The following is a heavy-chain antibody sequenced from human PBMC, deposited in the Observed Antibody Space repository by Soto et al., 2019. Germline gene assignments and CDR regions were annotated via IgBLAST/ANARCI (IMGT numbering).Heavy chain of an antibody. Sequence: QVQLQESGPGLVKPSQTLSLTCTVSGGSISSGDYYWSWIRQPPGKGLEWIGYIYYSGSTYYNPSIKSRVTISVDTSKNQFSLKLSSVTAADTAVYYCARSRPDYYGSGSYYGYWGQGTLVTVSS. J-gene: IGHJ4*02. CDR3: ARSRPDYYGSGSYYGY. D-gene: IGHD3-10*01. V-gene: IGHV4-30-4*01. CDR2: IYYSGST. CDR1: GGSISSGDYY.